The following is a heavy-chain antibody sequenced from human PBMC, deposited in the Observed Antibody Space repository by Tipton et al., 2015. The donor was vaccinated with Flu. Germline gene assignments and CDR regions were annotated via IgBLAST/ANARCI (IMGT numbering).Heavy chain of an antibody. CDR2: ISGSGGST. J-gene: IGHJ5*02. CDR1: VFTFSSYA. D-gene: IGHD3-22*01. V-gene: IGHV3-23*01. Sequence: SLRLSCAASVFTFSSYAMSWVRQAPGKGLEWVSAISGSGGSTYYADSVKSRFTISRDNSKNTLYLQMNSLRAEDTAVYYCASSRGYYLCGFDPWGRGTLVTVSS. CDR3: ASSRGYYLCGFDP.